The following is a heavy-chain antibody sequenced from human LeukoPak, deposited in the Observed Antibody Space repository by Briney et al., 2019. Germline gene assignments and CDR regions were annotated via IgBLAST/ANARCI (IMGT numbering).Heavy chain of an antibody. CDR1: GGSISSYY. CDR2: IYYSGST. CDR3: AIMYCSSTSYNFDY. Sequence: PSETLSLTCTVSGGSISSYYWSWIRQPPGKGLEWIGYIYYSGSTNYNPSLKSRVTISVDTSKNQFSLKLSSVTAADTAVYYCAIMYCSSTSYNFDYWGQGTLVTVSS. D-gene: IGHD2-2*01. J-gene: IGHJ4*02. V-gene: IGHV4-59*01.